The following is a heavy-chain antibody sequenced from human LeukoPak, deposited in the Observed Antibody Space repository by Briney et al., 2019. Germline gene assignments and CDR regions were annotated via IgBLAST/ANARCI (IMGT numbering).Heavy chain of an antibody. CDR1: GGSISSYY. J-gene: IGHJ4*02. CDR3: ARGTYSSSWYLVFDY. D-gene: IGHD6-13*01. Sequence: SETLSLTCTVSGGSISSYYWSWIRQPPGKGLEWIGYIYYSGSTNYNPSLKSRVTTSVDTSKNQFSLKLSSVTAADTAVYYCARGTYSSSWYLVFDYWGQGALVTVSS. V-gene: IGHV4-59*01. CDR2: IYYSGST.